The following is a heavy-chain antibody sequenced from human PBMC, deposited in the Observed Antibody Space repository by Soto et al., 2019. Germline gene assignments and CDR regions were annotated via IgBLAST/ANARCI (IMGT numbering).Heavy chain of an antibody. J-gene: IGHJ5*02. V-gene: IGHV2-5*02. CDR1: GFSLSTSGVG. CDR2: IYWDDDK. D-gene: IGHD2-2*01. CDR3: AHVPVPGVNWFDP. Sequence: QITLKESGPTLVKPTQTLTLTCTFSGFSLSTSGVGVGWIRQPPGKALEWLALIYWDDDKRYSPSLKSRLTISMDTSNSQGVLTTANMDPVDTATYDCAHVPVPGVNWFDPWGQGTLVTVSS.